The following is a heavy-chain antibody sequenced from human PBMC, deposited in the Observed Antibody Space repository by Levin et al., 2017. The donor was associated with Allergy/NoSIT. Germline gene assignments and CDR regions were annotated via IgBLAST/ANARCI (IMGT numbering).Heavy chain of an antibody. Sequence: PGGSLRLSCAASGFTLSAFGMRWVRQSPVKGLEWVSSISASGSFIYYADSMKGQFTISRDIAKNSLYLQMNSLRVEDTAVYYCAREGGGGYSPWGQGTLVTVSS. V-gene: IGHV3-21*01. CDR2: ISASGSFI. CDR1: GFTLSAFG. CDR3: AREGGGGYSP. J-gene: IGHJ5*02. D-gene: IGHD5-12*01.